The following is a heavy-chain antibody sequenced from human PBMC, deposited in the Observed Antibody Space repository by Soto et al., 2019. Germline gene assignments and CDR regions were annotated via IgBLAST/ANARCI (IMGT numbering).Heavy chain of an antibody. CDR2: IYYSGST. Sequence: SETLSLTCAVYGGSFSGYYWSWIRQHPGKGLEWIGYIYYSGSTYYNPSLKSRVTISVDTSKNQFSLKLSSVTAADTAVYYCARSWLQYFDYWGQGTLVTVSS. V-gene: IGHV4-31*11. J-gene: IGHJ4*02. D-gene: IGHD5-12*01. CDR3: ARSWLQYFDY. CDR1: GGSFSGYY.